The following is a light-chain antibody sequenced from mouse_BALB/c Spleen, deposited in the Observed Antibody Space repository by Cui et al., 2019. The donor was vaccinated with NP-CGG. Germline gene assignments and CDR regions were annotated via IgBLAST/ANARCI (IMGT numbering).Light chain of an antibody. CDR2: GTN. CDR1: TGAVTPSNY. J-gene: IGLJ1*01. Sequence: QAVVTQESALTTSPGDTVTLTCRSSTGAVTPSNYSNLVQEKPDHLFTGLIGGTNNRAPGVPARFSGSLIGDKAALTITGAQTEDETIYFCALWYSNHWVFGGGTKLTVL. CDR3: ALWYSNHWV. V-gene: IGLV1*01.